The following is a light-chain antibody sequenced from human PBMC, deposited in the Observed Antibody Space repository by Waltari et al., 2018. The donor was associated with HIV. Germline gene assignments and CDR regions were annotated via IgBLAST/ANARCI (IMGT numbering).Light chain of an antibody. J-gene: IGLJ2*01. Sequence: QSALTQPPSMSGAPGPSVTISCSGSNSNIGAGFDVHCYQQVPGTAPRLLIYDNNNRPSGVPDRFSGSKSGTSASLAINGLQSEDEADYYCQSYDSRLSGSVVFGGGTKVTVL. CDR3: QSYDSRLSGSVV. V-gene: IGLV1-40*01. CDR1: NSNIGAGFD. CDR2: DNN.